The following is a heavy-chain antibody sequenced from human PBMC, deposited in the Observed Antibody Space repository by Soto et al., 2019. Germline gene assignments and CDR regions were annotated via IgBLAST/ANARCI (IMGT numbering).Heavy chain of an antibody. CDR2: ISSSSSYI. Sequence: GGSLRLSCAASGFTFSSYSMNWVRQAPGKGLEWVSSISSSSSYIYYADSVKGRFTISRDNAKNSLYLQMNSLRAEDTAVYYCARAQDSSSFSGVSDPWGQGTLVTVSS. CDR3: ARAQDSSSFSGVSDP. CDR1: GFTFSSYS. J-gene: IGHJ5*02. D-gene: IGHD6-13*01. V-gene: IGHV3-21*01.